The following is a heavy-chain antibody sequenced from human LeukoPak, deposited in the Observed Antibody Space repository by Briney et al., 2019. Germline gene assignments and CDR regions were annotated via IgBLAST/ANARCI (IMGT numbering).Heavy chain of an antibody. D-gene: IGHD6-19*01. CDR1: VYTFTNYY. J-gene: IGHJ4*02. Sequence: ASVKVSCKASVYTFTNYYMHWVRQAPGQGLEWMGIINPSGGSTTYAQKFQGRVTMTRDTSTGTVYMELSSLRSEDTAVYYCARVRGSGWYYFDYWGQGSLVTVSS. V-gene: IGHV1-46*01. CDR3: ARVRGSGWYYFDY. CDR2: INPSGGST.